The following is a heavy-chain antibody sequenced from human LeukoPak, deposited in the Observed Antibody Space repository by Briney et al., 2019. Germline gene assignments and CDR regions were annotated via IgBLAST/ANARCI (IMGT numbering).Heavy chain of an antibody. Sequence: ASVKVSCKASGYTFTGYYMHWVRQAPGQGLEWMGWINPNSGGTNYAQKLQGRVTMTTDTSTSTAYMELRSLRSDDTAVYYCASPSPRRSGSYSTPDPYYWGQGTLVTVSS. V-gene: IGHV1-2*02. J-gene: IGHJ4*02. CDR3: ASPSPRRSGSYSTPDPYY. CDR1: GYTFTGYY. CDR2: INPNSGGT. D-gene: IGHD1-26*01.